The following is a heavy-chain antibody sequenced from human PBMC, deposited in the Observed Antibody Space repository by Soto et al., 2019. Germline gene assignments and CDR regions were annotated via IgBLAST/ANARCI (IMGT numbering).Heavy chain of an antibody. CDR1: GLTFSSNA. D-gene: IGHD4-17*01. CDR2: ISGGGGST. J-gene: IGHJ4*02. Sequence: GGSLRLSCASSGLTFSSNAMNLVRQAPGKGLEWVSGISGGGGSTYYASSVKGRFTISRDNSKNTLYLQMNSLRAEDTAVYYCAKDIYGDYGGLDYWGQGTLVTVSS. CDR3: AKDIYGDYGGLDY. V-gene: IGHV3-23*01.